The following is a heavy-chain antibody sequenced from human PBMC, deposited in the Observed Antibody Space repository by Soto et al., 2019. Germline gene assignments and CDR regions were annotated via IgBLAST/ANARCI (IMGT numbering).Heavy chain of an antibody. CDR3: ARDGGDYDILTGSFDY. V-gene: IGHV3-33*01. J-gene: IGHJ4*02. Sequence: GGSLRLSCAASGFTFSSYGMHWVRQAPGKGLEWVAVIWYDGSNKYYADSVKGRFTISRDNSKNTLYLQMNSLRAEDTAVYYCARDGGDYDILTGSFDYWGQGTLVTVSS. CDR2: IWYDGSNK. D-gene: IGHD3-9*01. CDR1: GFTFSSYG.